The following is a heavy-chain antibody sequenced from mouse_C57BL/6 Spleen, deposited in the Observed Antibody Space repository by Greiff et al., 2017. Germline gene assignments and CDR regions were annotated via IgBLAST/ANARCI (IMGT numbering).Heavy chain of an antibody. J-gene: IGHJ2*01. D-gene: IGHD2-5*01. CDR3: ARPYYSNSYFDY. CDR1: GYTFTDYN. V-gene: IGHV1-22*01. Sequence: EVQLQQSGPELVKPGASVKMSCKASGYTFTDYNMHWVKQSHGKSLEWIGYINPNNGGTSYNQKFKGKATLTVNKSSSTAYMGLRSLTSEDSAVDYWARPYYSNSYFDYWGQGTTRTVSS. CDR2: INPNNGGT.